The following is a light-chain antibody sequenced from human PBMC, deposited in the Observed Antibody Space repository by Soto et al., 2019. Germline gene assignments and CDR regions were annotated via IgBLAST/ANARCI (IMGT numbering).Light chain of an antibody. CDR3: QQRHMWPIT. J-gene: IGKJ5*01. CDR1: QSFRGL. Sequence: VWTQAPGTRCLSPGERGTLSCRASQSFRGLLAWYQQKPGQAPRLLIYDAYNRATGIPPRFSGSGSGTDFTLTISSLEPEDSAVYYCQQRHMWPITFGQGTRLEIK. CDR2: DAY. V-gene: IGKV3-11*01.